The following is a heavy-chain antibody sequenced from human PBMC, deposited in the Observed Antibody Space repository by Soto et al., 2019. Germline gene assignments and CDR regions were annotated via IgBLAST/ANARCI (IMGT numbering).Heavy chain of an antibody. J-gene: IGHJ4*02. CDR2: ISASGGAT. D-gene: IGHD1-26*01. V-gene: IGHV3-23*01. CDR1: RFTFTSYA. Sequence: EVELLEAGGGLVQPGGSLRLSCVASRFTFTSYAMSWVRQAPGKGLEWVAAISASGGATIHADSVKGRLTISRDNSKNTLYLQMNSLRAGDTAVYYCAKDVEGGRLLRGAFDYWGQGTQVTVSS. CDR3: AKDVEGGRLLRGAFDY.